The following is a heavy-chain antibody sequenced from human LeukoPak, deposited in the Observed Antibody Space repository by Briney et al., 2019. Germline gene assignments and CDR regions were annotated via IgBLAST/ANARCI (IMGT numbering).Heavy chain of an antibody. J-gene: IGHJ4*02. Sequence: ASVKVSCKASGYTFSSYAITWVRQAPGQGLEWMGWISSYSGNTNYAQKFQGRVTMTTDTSTSTVYMELRSLRSDDTAVYYCARASGGGSLDYWGQGTLVTVSS. CDR3: ARASGGGSLDY. CDR2: ISSYSGNT. V-gene: IGHV1-18*01. CDR1: GYTFSSYA. D-gene: IGHD2-15*01.